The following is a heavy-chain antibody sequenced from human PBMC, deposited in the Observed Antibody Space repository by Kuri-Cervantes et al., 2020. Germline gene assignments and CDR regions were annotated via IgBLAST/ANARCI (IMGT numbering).Heavy chain of an antibody. D-gene: IGHD2-8*01. CDR2: ISSSGSTI. J-gene: IGHJ6*02. CDR1: GFTFSDYY. V-gene: IGHV3-11*01. CDR3: ARDSVLMVYAIRGAADTPYYYYGMDV. Sequence: GGSLRLSCAASGFTFSDYYVSWIRQAPGKGLEWVSYISSSGSTIYYADSVKGRFTISRDNAKNSLYLQMNSLRAEDTAVYYCARDSVLMVYAIRGAADTPYYYYGMDVWGQGTTVTVSS.